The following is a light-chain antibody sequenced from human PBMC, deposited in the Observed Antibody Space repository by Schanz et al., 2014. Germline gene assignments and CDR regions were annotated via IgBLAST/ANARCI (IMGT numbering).Light chain of an antibody. J-gene: IGLJ2*01. CDR3: CSYADGSTLI. CDR2: DVS. V-gene: IGLV2-14*01. Sequence: QSALTQPASVSGSPGQSITISCTGTSSDVGGYNYVSWYQQHPGKAPKLMIYDVSNRPSGVSNRFSGSKSGNTASLTISGLQAEDEADYYCCSYADGSTLILGGGTKLTVL. CDR1: SSDVGGYNY.